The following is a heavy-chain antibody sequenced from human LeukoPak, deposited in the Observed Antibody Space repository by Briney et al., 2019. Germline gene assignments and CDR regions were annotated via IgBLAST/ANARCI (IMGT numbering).Heavy chain of an antibody. J-gene: IGHJ4*02. D-gene: IGHD1-26*01. V-gene: IGHV3-21*01. Sequence: GGSLRLSCTASGFTFSSYSMNWVRQAPGKGLEWVSYISSGSGDRYYADSVKGRFTISRDNAKNSLYLQMNSLRAEDTAVYYCARMGRIVGATTPRDYWGQGTLVTVSS. CDR2: ISSGSGDR. CDR3: ARMGRIVGATTPRDY. CDR1: GFTFSSYS.